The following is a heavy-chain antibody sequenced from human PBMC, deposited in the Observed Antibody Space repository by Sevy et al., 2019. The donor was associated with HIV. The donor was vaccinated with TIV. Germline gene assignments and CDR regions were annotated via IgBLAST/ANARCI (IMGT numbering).Heavy chain of an antibody. CDR3: ARDDEPDYYYFDMDV. Sequence: GGSLRLSCAASGFTPSTYGMHWVRQAPGKGLEWVAVIGYDGSNKYYADSVKGRFTISRDNSKNTLFLQMDSLRAEDTALYYCARDDEPDYYYFDMDVWGQGTTVTVSS. V-gene: IGHV3-33*01. CDR1: GFTPSTYG. J-gene: IGHJ6*02. CDR2: IGYDGSNK.